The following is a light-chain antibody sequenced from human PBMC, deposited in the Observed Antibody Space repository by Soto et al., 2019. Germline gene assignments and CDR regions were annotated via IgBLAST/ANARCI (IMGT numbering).Light chain of an antibody. CDR2: EVS. CDR3: MQRTQHPLN. CDR1: QILVSHGGANY. Sequence: SVISQTPLSLSATRVRAGSISFRSSQILVSHGGANYLFWYLQRPGQSPQLLIYEVSNRISAVPARFSGSGSGTDFTLTISRVEAEDAGIYYCMQRTQHPLNCGQGTQLGIK. J-gene: IGKJ5*01. V-gene: IGKV2D-29*02.